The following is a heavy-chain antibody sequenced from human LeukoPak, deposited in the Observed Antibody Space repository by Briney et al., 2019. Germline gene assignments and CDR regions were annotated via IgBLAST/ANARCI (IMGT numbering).Heavy chain of an antibody. CDR2: IRSKAYGGTT. CDR1: GFTFGDYA. Sequence: PGGSLRLSCTASGFTFGDYAMSWVRQAPGKGLEWVGFIRSKAYGGTTEYAASVKGRFTISRDDSKSIAYLQMNSLKTEDTAVYYCTREKELRFLEWLKDYYYYYMDVWGKGTTVTVSS. D-gene: IGHD3-3*01. J-gene: IGHJ6*03. CDR3: TREKELRFLEWLKDYYYYYMDV. V-gene: IGHV3-49*04.